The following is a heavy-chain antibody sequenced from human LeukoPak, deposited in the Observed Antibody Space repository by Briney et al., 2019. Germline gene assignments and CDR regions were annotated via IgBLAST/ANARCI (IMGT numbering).Heavy chain of an antibody. J-gene: IGHJ4*02. Sequence: GGSLRLSCAASGFTFSNAWMSWVRQAPGKGLEWVSVIYSGGSTYYADSVKGRFTISRDNSKNTLYLQTNSLRAEDTAVYYCARGFSSSSWYLYWGQGTLVTVSS. D-gene: IGHD6-13*01. CDR1: GFTFSNAW. CDR3: ARGFSSSSWYLY. V-gene: IGHV3-66*01. CDR2: IYSGGST.